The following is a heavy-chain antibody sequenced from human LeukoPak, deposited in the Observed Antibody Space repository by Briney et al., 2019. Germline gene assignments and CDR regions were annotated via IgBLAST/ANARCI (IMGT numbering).Heavy chain of an antibody. CDR1: GFTFSSSA. J-gene: IGHJ3*02. V-gene: IGHV3-23*01. CDR3: AKGPYYYDSKKDSYDAFDI. CDR2: ISGSGGST. Sequence: GGSLRLSCAASGFTFSSSAMSWVRQAPGKGLEWVSAISGSGGSTYYADSVKGRFTISRDNSKNTLYLQMNSLRAEDTAVYYCAKGPYYYDSKKDSYDAFDIWGQGTMVTVSS. D-gene: IGHD3-22*01.